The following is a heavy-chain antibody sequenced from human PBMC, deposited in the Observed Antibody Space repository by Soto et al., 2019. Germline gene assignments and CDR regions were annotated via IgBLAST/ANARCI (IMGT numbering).Heavy chain of an antibody. CDR3: ARPYSGSYWATFDI. V-gene: IGHV4-61*01. CDR2: SYYSGTT. CDR1: GGSVSSGSYF. Sequence: PSETLSLTCTVSGGSVSSGSYFWTWIRQPPGKGLEWIGYSYYSGTTDYNPSLKSRVTISVDTSKNQFSLKLSSVTAADTAVYYCARPYSGSYWATFDIWGQGTMVTVSS. D-gene: IGHD1-26*01. J-gene: IGHJ3*02.